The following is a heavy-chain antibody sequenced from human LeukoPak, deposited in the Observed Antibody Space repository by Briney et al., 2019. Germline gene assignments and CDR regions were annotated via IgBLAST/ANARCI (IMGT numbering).Heavy chain of an antibody. Sequence: PSGTLTLTCTASGGSISSDGYYWSWLPPRPGTGLVWMRYIDYSGSTYYDPSLKSRVTISRDTSKNQFSLKLSSVTAADTDVYYCARGLYSIVDYWGQGTLVT. CDR3: ARGLYSIVDY. CDR1: GGSISSDGYY. J-gene: IGHJ4*02. D-gene: IGHD2-8*01. CDR2: IDYSGST. V-gene: IGHV4-31*03.